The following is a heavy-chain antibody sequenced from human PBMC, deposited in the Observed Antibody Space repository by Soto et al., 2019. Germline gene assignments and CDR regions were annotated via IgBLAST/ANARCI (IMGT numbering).Heavy chain of an antibody. Sequence: SGPTLVNPTQTLTLTCTFSGFSLSTSGVGVGWIRQPPGKALEWLALIYWDDDKRYSPSLKSRLTITKDTSKNQVVLTMTNMDPVDTATYYCAHSWPYYDSSGYYYYFDYWGQGTLVTVSS. J-gene: IGHJ4*02. CDR3: AHSWPYYDSSGYYYYFDY. CDR1: GFSLSTSGVG. CDR2: IYWDDDK. V-gene: IGHV2-5*02. D-gene: IGHD3-22*01.